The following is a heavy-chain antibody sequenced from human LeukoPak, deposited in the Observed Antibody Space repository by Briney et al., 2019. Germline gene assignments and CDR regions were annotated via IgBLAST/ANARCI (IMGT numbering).Heavy chain of an antibody. D-gene: IGHD6-19*01. CDR3: AKGNSGWFFDDQYYFGY. CDR1: GFTFSSYA. J-gene: IGHJ4*02. V-gene: IGHV3-23*01. CDR2: ISGSGGST. Sequence: PGGSLRLSCAASGFTFSSYAMSWVRQAPGKGLEWVSAISGSGGSTYYADSVKGRFTISRDNSKNTLYLQMNSLRAEDTAVYYCAKGNSGWFFDDQYYFGYWGQGTLVTVSS.